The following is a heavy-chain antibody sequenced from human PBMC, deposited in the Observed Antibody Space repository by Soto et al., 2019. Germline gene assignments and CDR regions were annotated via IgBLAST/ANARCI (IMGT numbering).Heavy chain of an antibody. Sequence: QITLKESGPTLVKPTQTLTLTCTFSGFSLSTSGVGVGWIRQPPGKALEWLALIYWDDDKRYSPSLKRRLTIPKDTSKNQVVLTMTNMDPVDTATYYCARRLRSSGWLSKWRDYYYGMDVWGQGTTVTVSS. J-gene: IGHJ6*02. D-gene: IGHD6-19*01. V-gene: IGHV2-5*02. CDR3: ARRLRSSGWLSKWRDYYYGMDV. CDR1: GFSLSTSGVG. CDR2: IYWDDDK.